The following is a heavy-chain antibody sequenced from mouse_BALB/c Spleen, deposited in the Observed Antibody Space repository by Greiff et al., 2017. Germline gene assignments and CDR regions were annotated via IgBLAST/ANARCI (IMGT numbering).Heavy chain of an antibody. CDR3: AGEGGMSHAMDY. V-gene: IGHV1-74*01. D-gene: IGHD2-10*02. CDR2: IDPYDSET. J-gene: IGHJ4*01. CDR1: GYTFTSYW. Sequence: QVQLQQPGAELVRPGASVKLSCTASGYTFTSYWMTWVKQSPEQGLEWIGRIDPYDSETHYNQKFKDKAILTVDKSSSTAYMQLSSLTSEDSAVYYCAGEGGMSHAMDYWGQGTPVTVSS.